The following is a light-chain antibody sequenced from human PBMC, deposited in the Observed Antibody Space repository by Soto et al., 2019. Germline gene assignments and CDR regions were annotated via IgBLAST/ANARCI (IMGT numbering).Light chain of an antibody. V-gene: IGKV1-5*03. CDR2: KAS. CDR3: QQYNSSSWT. CDR1: QTISSW. Sequence: IPMPPSPSTLSGSVGERFPITCRASQTISSWLAWYQQKPGKAPKLLIYKASTLESGVPSRFSGSGSGTEFTLTISSLQPDDFATYYCQQYNSSSWTGGQGNTGAIK. J-gene: IGKJ1*01.